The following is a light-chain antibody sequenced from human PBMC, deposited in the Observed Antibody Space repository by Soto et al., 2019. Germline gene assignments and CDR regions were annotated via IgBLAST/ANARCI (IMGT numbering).Light chain of an antibody. CDR3: SSYTTSSTHVV. V-gene: IGLV2-14*01. CDR1: SSAIGGYNY. Sequence: QSALTQPASVSGSPGQSITISCTGTSSAIGGYNYVSWYQQHPGKAPKLMIYGVSNRPSGVSNRFSGSKSGNTASLTISGLQAEDEADYYCSSYTTSSTHVVFGGGTKVTVL. CDR2: GVS. J-gene: IGLJ2*01.